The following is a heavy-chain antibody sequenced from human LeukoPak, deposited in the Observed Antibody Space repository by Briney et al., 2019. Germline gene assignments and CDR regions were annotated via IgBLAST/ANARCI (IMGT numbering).Heavy chain of an antibody. CDR1: GGSFSGYY. D-gene: IGHD6-19*01. CDR2: LYHSGST. V-gene: IGHV4-38-2*01. Sequence: SETLSLTCAVYGGSFSGYYWGWIRQPPGKGLEWIASLYHSGSTYSSPSLKSRVTISIATSKSQFSLKLSSVTAADTAVYYCARTDFNLGAGTYYFDYWGQGTLVTVSS. J-gene: IGHJ4*02. CDR3: ARTDFNLGAGTYYFDY.